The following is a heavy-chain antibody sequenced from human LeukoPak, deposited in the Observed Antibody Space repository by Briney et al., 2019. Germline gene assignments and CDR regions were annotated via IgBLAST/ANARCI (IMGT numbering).Heavy chain of an antibody. J-gene: IGHJ5*02. D-gene: IGHD3-10*01. CDR1: GGSISSYY. Sequence: SETLSLTCTVSGGSISSYYWSWIRQPAGKGLEWIGRIYTSGSTNYNPSLKSRVTMSVDTSKNQFSLKLSSVTAADTPVYYCARYHGSGSYLSWFDPWGQGTLVTVSS. CDR3: ARYHGSGSYLSWFDP. V-gene: IGHV4-4*07. CDR2: IYTSGST.